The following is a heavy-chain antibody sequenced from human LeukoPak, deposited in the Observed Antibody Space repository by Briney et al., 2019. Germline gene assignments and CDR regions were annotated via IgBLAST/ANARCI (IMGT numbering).Heavy chain of an antibody. Sequence: SETLSLTCSVSGASISSAYWSWIRQPAGKGLEWIGSVYTSGNTNYNPSLRNRVTMSVATSKNQFSLRLSSVTAADTAVYYCARYCSGGTCYDGTVDYWGQGALVTVSS. V-gene: IGHV4-4*07. CDR3: ARYCSGGTCYDGTVDY. D-gene: IGHD2-15*01. CDR1: GASISSAY. CDR2: VYTSGNT. J-gene: IGHJ4*02.